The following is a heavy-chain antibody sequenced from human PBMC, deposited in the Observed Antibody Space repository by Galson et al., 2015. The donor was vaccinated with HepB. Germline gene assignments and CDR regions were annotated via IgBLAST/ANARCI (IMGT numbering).Heavy chain of an antibody. D-gene: IGHD1-14*01. J-gene: IGHJ4*02. V-gene: IGHV3-7*01. Sequence: LRLSCAASGFTFSSYYMSWVRQAPGKGLEWVANINQDGTSKNYVDSVNGRFSISRDNAENSMSLQMSSLRVEDTAVYYCARSLWPEDFWGQGTLVTVSS. CDR1: GFTFSSYY. CDR3: ARSLWPEDF. CDR2: INQDGTSK.